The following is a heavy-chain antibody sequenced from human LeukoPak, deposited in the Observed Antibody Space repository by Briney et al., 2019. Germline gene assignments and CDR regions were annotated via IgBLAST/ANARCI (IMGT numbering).Heavy chain of an antibody. CDR1: GYTFTSYD. CDR3: ARASTGYYLYYYCYYMDV. V-gene: IGHV1-8*01. CDR2: MNPNSGNT. J-gene: IGHJ6*03. Sequence: ASVKVSCKASGYTFTSYDINWVRQATGQGLEWMGWMNPNSGNTGYAQKFQGRVTMTRNTSISTAYMELSSLRSEDTAVYYCARASTGYYLYYYCYYMDVWGKGTTVTVSS. D-gene: IGHD3-9*01.